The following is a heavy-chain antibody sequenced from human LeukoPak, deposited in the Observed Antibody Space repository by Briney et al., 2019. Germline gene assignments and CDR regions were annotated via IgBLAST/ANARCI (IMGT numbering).Heavy chain of an antibody. CDR3: ARTRVMIVVLYYFDY. Sequence: GGSLRLSCAASGFTFSSYAMSWVRQAPGKGLEWVSGISGSGGSRYYADSVKGRCTISRDNSKNTLYLQMNSLSAEDTAVYYCARTRVMIVVLYYFDYWGQGTLVTVSS. CDR2: ISGSGGSR. J-gene: IGHJ4*02. D-gene: IGHD3-22*01. CDR1: GFTFSSYA. V-gene: IGHV3-23*01.